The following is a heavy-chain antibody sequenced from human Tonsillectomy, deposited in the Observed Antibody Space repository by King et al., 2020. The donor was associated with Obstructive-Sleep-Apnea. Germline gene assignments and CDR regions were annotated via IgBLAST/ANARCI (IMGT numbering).Heavy chain of an antibody. J-gene: IGHJ4*02. Sequence: VQLVESGGGLVKPGGSLRLSCAASGFTFSDYYMSWLRQAPGRGLEWVAYISNRGTTIYYAESVKGRFTISRDNAKSSLFLQMNSLRAEDTALYYCARDKSTAIFDHWGQGAPVTVSS. CDR2: ISNRGTTI. D-gene: IGHD2-21*02. CDR3: ARDKSTAIFDH. CDR1: GFTFSDYY. V-gene: IGHV3-11*01.